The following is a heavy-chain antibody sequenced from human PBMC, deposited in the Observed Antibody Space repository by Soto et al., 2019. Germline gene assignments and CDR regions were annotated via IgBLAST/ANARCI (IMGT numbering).Heavy chain of an antibody. CDR3: ARAPGYCSGGSCLRTYYYDYGRDV. J-gene: IGHJ6*02. D-gene: IGHD2-15*01. CDR1: GGTFSSYA. CDR2: IIPIFGTA. Sequence: QVQLVQSGAEVKKPGSSVKVSCKASGGTFSSYAISWVRQAPGQGLEWMGGIIPIFGTANYAQKFQARVTITADESTSTDDMELSSLRSEDTAVYYCARAPGYCSGGSCLRTYYYDYGRDVWGQGATVTVSS. V-gene: IGHV1-69*01.